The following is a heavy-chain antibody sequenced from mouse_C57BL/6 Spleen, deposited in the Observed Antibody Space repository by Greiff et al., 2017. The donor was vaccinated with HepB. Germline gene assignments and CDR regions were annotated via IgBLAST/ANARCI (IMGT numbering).Heavy chain of an antibody. Sequence: VQLQQSGPELVKPGASVKISCKASGYTFTDYYMNWVKQSHGKSLEWIGDINPNNGGTSYNQKFKGKATLTVDKSSSTAYMELRSLTSEDSAVYYCARGITTVVGYFDYWGQGTTLTVSS. J-gene: IGHJ2*01. CDR1: GYTFTDYY. V-gene: IGHV1-26*01. CDR2: INPNNGGT. CDR3: ARGITTVVGYFDY. D-gene: IGHD1-1*01.